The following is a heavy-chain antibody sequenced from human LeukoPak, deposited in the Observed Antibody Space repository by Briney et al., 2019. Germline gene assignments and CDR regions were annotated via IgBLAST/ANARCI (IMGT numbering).Heavy chain of an antibody. D-gene: IGHD1-26*01. CDR1: GYSISSGYY. J-gene: IGHJ4*02. CDR3: ARDRPPGRIGSYYDY. Sequence: SETLSLTCAVSGYSISSGYYWGWIRQPPGKGLEWIGSIYHSGSTYYNPSLKSRVTISVDTSKNQFSLKLSSVTSADTAVYYCARDRPPGRIGSYYDYWGQGTLVTVSS. V-gene: IGHV4-38-2*02. CDR2: IYHSGST.